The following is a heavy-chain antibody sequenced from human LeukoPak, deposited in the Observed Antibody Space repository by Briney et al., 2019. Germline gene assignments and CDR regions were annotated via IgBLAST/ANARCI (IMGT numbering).Heavy chain of an antibody. CDR3: ARAGSGWYNWFDP. Sequence: ASVKVSCKASGYTFTGYYMHWVRQAPGQGLEWMGWINPNSGGTNYAQKFQGWVTMTRDTSISTAYMELSRLRSGDTAVYYCARAGSGWYNWFDPWGQGTLVTVSS. J-gene: IGHJ5*02. D-gene: IGHD6-19*01. CDR2: INPNSGGT. CDR1: GYTFTGYY. V-gene: IGHV1-2*04.